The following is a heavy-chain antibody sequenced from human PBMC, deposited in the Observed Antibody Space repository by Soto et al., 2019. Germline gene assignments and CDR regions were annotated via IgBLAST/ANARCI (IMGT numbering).Heavy chain of an antibody. J-gene: IGHJ4*02. Sequence: EVQLVESGGGLVQPGGSLRLSCAASGFTVSSNYMSWVRQAPGKGLERVSIIYSGGTTYYADSAKGRFTISRDNSKNTLYLQMNSLRAEDTAVYYCARAGISQTAAGSLDCCPIDSWGQGTLVTVSS. CDR2: IYSGGTT. V-gene: IGHV3-66*01. CDR1: GFTVSSNY. D-gene: IGHD6-13*01. CDR3: ARAGISQTAAGSLDCCPIDS.